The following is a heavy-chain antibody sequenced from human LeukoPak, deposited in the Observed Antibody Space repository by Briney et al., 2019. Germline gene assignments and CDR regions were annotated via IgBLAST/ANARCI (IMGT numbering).Heavy chain of an antibody. D-gene: IGHD5-18*01. J-gene: IGHJ4*02. CDR3: ARDRWIQDALGDY. CDR2: ISAYNGNT. CDR1: GYTFTSNA. Sequence: ASVKVSCKASGYTFTSNAMHWVRQAPGQRLEWMGWISAYNGNTNYAQKLQGRVTMTTDTSTSTAYMELRSLRSDDTAVYYCARDRWIQDALGDYWGQGTLVTVSS. V-gene: IGHV1-18*01.